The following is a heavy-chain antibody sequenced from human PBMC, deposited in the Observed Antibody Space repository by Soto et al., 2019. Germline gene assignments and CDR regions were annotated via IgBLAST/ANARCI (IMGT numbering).Heavy chain of an antibody. J-gene: IGHJ2*01. CDR1: GFSFGHYG. CDR2: TSYEGSKK. CDR3: ARDDREYSYGLYWYMYV. Sequence: QVRLVESGGGVAQPGRSLTLSCEASGFSFGHYGMHWVRQAPGKGLAWVALTSYEGSKKYYGDSVKGRFTISRDNYRNTMYLQMSRLRMEDTAVYYCARDDREYSYGLYWYMYVWGRGTLVTVTS. D-gene: IGHD5-18*01. V-gene: IGHV3-30*03.